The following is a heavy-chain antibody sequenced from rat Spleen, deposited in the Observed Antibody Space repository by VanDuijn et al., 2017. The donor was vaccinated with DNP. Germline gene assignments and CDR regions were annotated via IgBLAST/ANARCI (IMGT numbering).Heavy chain of an antibody. J-gene: IGHJ2*01. CDR1: GFTFSNYG. V-gene: IGHV5-22*01. D-gene: IGHD1-12*02. CDR3: ARPDYYDGSYPHY. Sequence: EVQLVESGGGLVQPGRSLKLSCAASGFTFSNYGMAWVRQAPTKGLELVAYIRYAGGSTYYGDSVKGRFTISRDNARSTLYLQMNSLRSEDMATYYCARPDYYDGSYPHYWGQGVMVTVSS. CDR2: IRYAGGST.